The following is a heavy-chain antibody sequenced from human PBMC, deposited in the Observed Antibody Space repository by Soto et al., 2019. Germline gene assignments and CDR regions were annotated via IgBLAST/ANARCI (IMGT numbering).Heavy chain of an antibody. CDR3: ARDFSRQGRGWVDVFDI. J-gene: IGHJ3*02. CDR1: GYTFTNYG. CDR2: IRASNGDT. Sequence: ASVKVSCKASGYTFTNYGISWVRQAPGQGLEWMGWIRASNGDTNYAQNLQGRVTMTTDTSTSTVYMDLRSLRSDDTALYYCARDFSRQGRGWVDVFDIWGQGTMVTVSS. V-gene: IGHV1-18*01. D-gene: IGHD6-19*01.